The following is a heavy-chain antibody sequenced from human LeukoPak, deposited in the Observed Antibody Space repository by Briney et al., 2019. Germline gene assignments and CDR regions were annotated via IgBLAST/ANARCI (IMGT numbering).Heavy chain of an antibody. Sequence: QTGGSLRLSCAASGFTFSSYWMHWVRQAPGKGLVWVSRIHSDRTTTSYADSVKGRFTVSRDNAKNTLYLQMNSLRAEDTAVYYCARGRYCTVGSCSSAWFDPWGQGALVTVSS. CDR1: GFTFSSYW. CDR2: IHSDRTTT. J-gene: IGHJ5*02. V-gene: IGHV3-74*01. D-gene: IGHD2-15*01. CDR3: ARGRYCTVGSCSSAWFDP.